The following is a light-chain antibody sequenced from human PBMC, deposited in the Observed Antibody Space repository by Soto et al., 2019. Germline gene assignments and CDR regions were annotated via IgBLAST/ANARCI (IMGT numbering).Light chain of an antibody. V-gene: IGLV2-23*02. J-gene: IGLJ1*01. CDR1: SSNVGSYKL. Sequence: QSSLTHPASLSGSPGQSITISCTGTSSNVGSYKLVSWYQQHPGKAPKLMIFEVNKRPSGVSNRFSGSKSGNTASLTISGLKVEDEADYYCCSSGGSPTYVFGTGTKVTVL. CDR3: CSSGGSPTYV. CDR2: EVN.